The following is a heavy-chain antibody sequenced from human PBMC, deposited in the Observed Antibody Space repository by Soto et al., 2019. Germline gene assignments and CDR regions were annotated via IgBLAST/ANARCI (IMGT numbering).Heavy chain of an antibody. CDR1: GGSISSGGYY. CDR2: IYYSGST. D-gene: IGHD5-12*01. Sequence: SETLSLTCTVSGGSISSGGYYWSWIRQHPGKGLEWIGYIYYSGSTYYNPSLKSRVTISVDTSKNQFSLKLSSVTAADTAVYYCARGGGYGPANWFDPWGQGTLVTVSS. V-gene: IGHV4-31*03. CDR3: ARGGGYGPANWFDP. J-gene: IGHJ5*02.